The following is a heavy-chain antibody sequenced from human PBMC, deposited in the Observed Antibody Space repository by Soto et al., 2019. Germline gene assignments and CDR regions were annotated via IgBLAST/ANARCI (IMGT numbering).Heavy chain of an antibody. D-gene: IGHD5-12*01. CDR2: ISYDGSNK. CDR1: GFTFSSYA. Sequence: GGSLRLSCAASGFTFSSYAMHWVRQAPGKGLEWVAVISYDGSNKYYADSVKGRFTISRDNSKNTLYLQMNSLRAEDTAVYYCARDGSRDGYREFDYWGQGTLVTVSS. CDR3: ARDGSRDGYREFDY. V-gene: IGHV3-30-3*01. J-gene: IGHJ4*02.